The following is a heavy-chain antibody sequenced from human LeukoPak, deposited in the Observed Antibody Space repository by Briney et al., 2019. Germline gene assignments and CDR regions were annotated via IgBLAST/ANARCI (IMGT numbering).Heavy chain of an antibody. CDR2: ISGSGGST. V-gene: IGHV3-23*01. CDR3: AKDRGRYYDSSGYYWGYYFDS. D-gene: IGHD3-22*01. CDR1: GFTFSTYA. Sequence: GGSLRLSCAASGFTFSTYAVNWVRQAPGKGLEWVSSISGSGGSTYYADSVKGRFTISRDNSKNTLYLQMSSLRVEDTAVYYCAKDRGRYYDSSGYYWGYYFDSWGQGILVTVST. J-gene: IGHJ4*02.